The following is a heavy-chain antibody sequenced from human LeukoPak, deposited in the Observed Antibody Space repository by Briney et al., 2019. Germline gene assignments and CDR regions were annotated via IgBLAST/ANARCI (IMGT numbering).Heavy chain of an antibody. CDR3: ARIRYGSNSFDF. D-gene: IGHD4-23*01. V-gene: IGHV1-18*01. J-gene: IGHJ4*02. Sequence: ASVKVSCKASGYTFTTSGISWVRQAPGQGLEWMGWISGSDGNTNYAQKFQDRVTMTTDTSTSTAYMELRTLRSDDSAVHYCARIRYGSNSFDFWGQGTLVTVSS. CDR1: GYTFTTSG. CDR2: ISGSDGNT.